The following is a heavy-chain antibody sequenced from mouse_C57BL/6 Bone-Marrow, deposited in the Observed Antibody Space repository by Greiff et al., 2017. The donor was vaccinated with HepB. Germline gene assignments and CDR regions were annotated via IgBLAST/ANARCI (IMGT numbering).Heavy chain of an antibody. CDR1: GFTFSSYA. J-gene: IGHJ2*01. CDR2: ISAGGSYT. V-gene: IGHV5-4*01. CDR3: AGDNGIYFDY. Sequence: EVLLVESGAGLVKPGGSLKLSCAASGFTFSSYAMSWVRQTPEKRLEWVATISAGGSYTYYPDNVKGRFTISRDNAKNNLYLQMSQLTSEDTAMYYCAGDNGIYFDYWGQGTTLTVSS.